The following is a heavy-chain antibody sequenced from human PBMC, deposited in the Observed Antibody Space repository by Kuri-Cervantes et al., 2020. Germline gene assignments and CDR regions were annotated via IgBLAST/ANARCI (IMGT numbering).Heavy chain of an antibody. CDR3: ARDLEWELPNGTGATDV. D-gene: IGHD1-26*01. J-gene: IGHJ6*04. CDR2: IKQDGSEK. CDR1: GFTFDDYA. Sequence: GGSLRLSCAASGFTFDDYAMHWVRQAPGKGLEWVANIKQDGSEKYYVDSVKGRFTISRDNAKNSLYLQMNSLRAEDTAVYYCARDLEWELPNGTGATDVWGKGTTVTVSS. V-gene: IGHV3-7*01.